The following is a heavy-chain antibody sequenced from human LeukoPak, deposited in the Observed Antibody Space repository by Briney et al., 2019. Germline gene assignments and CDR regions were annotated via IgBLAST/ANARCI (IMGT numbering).Heavy chain of an antibody. Sequence: PSETLSLTCTVSNGSINEHYWSWVRQTAGKGLEWIGHIYVSGNSNYNPSLKSRVTISVEESKNQISLKLRSVTAADAAVYYCASVGGLSAYYYYMDVWGKGTTVTVS. D-gene: IGHD3/OR15-3a*01. V-gene: IGHV4-4*07. CDR2: IYVSGNS. J-gene: IGHJ6*03. CDR3: ASVGGLSAYYYYMDV. CDR1: NGSINEHY.